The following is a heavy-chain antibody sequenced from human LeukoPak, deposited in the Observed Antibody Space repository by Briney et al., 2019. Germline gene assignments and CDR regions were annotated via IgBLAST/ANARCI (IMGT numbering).Heavy chain of an antibody. CDR1: GFTFSSYT. CDR2: ISYDGGNK. Sequence: GGSLRLSCAVSGFTFSSYTMHWVRQAPGKGLEWVTAISYDGGNKFYADSVKGRFTISRDNSKNTLYLQMNSLRAEDTAVYYCAREYGVYYDSSGYHTPKYSDYWGQGTLVTVSS. V-gene: IGHV3-30-3*01. D-gene: IGHD3-22*01. CDR3: AREYGVYYDSSGYHTPKYSDY. J-gene: IGHJ4*02.